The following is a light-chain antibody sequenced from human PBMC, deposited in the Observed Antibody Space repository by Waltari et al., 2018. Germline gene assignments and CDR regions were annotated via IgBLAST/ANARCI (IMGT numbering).Light chain of an antibody. CDR2: AAS. CDR1: QGISTY. V-gene: IGKV1-17*01. J-gene: IGKJ3*01. CDR3: LQYNSNPFT. Sequence: DIQMTQSPSSLSASAGDRVTITCRASQGISTYLNWYQQKPGKAPKRLIYAASSLESGVPSRFSGSGSGTYFTLTISSLQPEDFATYYCLQYNSNPFTFGPGTKLDIK.